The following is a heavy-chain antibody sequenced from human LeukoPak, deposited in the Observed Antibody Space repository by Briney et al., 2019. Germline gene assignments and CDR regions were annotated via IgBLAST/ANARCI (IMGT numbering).Heavy chain of an antibody. Sequence: ASVKVSCKASGYTFTSYAMHWVRQAPGQRLEWMGWINAGNGNTKYSQKFQGRVTITRDTSASTAYMELSSLRSEDTAVYYCARDLTNGGAFDIWGQGTMVTVSS. CDR2: INAGNGNT. D-gene: IGHD1-1*01. J-gene: IGHJ3*02. V-gene: IGHV1-3*01. CDR3: ARDLTNGGAFDI. CDR1: GYTFTSYA.